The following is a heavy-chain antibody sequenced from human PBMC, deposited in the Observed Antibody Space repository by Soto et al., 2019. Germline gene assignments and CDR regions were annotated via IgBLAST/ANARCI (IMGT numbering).Heavy chain of an antibody. D-gene: IGHD6-13*01. CDR2: INHRGSA. Sequence: QVELQESGPGLVKPSGTLSLTCAVSGASVSSTYWWSWVRQPPGKGPEWIGEINHRGSANYNPSLRSRGTMSVDISKSQFSLRLTSVTAADTAVYYCARYNAASGTYYFDYWGQGALVTVSS. J-gene: IGHJ4*02. CDR1: GASVSSTYW. CDR3: ARYNAASGTYYFDY. V-gene: IGHV4-4*02.